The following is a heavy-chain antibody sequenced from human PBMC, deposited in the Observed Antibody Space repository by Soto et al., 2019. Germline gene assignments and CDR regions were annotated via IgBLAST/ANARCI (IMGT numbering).Heavy chain of an antibody. D-gene: IGHD3-3*01. CDR2: ISYSGST. V-gene: IGHV4-61*05. CDR3: AITTDFWSGYYPWYFDY. Sequence: SETLSLTCTVSGGSISISTYYWSWIRQPPGKGLEWIGYISYSGSTYYSPSLKSRVTISVDTSKNQFSLKLSSVTAADTAVYYCAITTDFWSGYYPWYFDYWGQGTLVTV. CDR1: GGSISISTYY. J-gene: IGHJ4*02.